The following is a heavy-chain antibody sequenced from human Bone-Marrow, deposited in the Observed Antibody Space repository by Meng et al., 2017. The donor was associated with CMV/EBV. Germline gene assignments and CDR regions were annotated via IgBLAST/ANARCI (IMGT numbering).Heavy chain of an antibody. CDR3: AREPFNCSSTSFANYYGMDV. V-gene: IGHV3-53*01. J-gene: IGHJ6*02. CDR2: IYSGGST. Sequence: GGSLRLSCAASAFTVSNNYMSWVRQAPGKGLEWVSVIYSGGSTYYADSVKGRFTIFRDKSKITLYLQMNSLRAEDTAVYYCAREPFNCSSTSFANYYGMDVWGQGTTVTVSS. D-gene: IGHD2-2*01. CDR1: AFTVSNNY.